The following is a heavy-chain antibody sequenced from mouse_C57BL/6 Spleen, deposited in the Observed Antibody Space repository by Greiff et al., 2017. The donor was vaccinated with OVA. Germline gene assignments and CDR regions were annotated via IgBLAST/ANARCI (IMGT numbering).Heavy chain of an antibody. D-gene: IGHD2-1*01. CDR3: ARVIYYGNYEVFAY. J-gene: IGHJ3*01. V-gene: IGHV1-22*01. CDR1: GYTFTDYN. CDR2: INPNNGGT. Sequence: EVQLQQSGPELVKPGASVKMSCKASGYTFTDYNMHWVKQSHGKSLEWIGYINPNNGGTSYNQKFKGKATLTVNKSSSTAYMELRSLTSEDSAVYYCARVIYYGNYEVFAYWGQGTLVTVSA.